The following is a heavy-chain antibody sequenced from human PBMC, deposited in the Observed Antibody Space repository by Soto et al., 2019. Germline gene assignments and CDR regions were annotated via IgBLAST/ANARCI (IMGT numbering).Heavy chain of an antibody. V-gene: IGHV1-46*01. J-gene: IGHJ3*02. CDR3: ARDATYGSGRFDI. D-gene: IGHD3-10*01. Sequence: QVQLVQSGAEVKKPGASVKVSCKASGYTFTSYHVHWVRLAPGQGLEWMGIINPSSGGSTTYAQRFQGRVTMTRDTSTRTLYMELNNPRAEDTAVYYCARDATYGSGRFDIWGQGTMVTVSS. CDR2: INPSSGGST. CDR1: GYTFTSYH.